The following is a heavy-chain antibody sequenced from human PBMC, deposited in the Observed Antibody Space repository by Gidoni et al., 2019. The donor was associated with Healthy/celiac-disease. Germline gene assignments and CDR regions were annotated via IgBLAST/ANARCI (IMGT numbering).Heavy chain of an antibody. CDR2: IWYDGSNK. CDR1: GFTFSSYG. CDR3: ARYSGSLNDASDI. D-gene: IGHD1-26*01. Sequence: QVQLVESGGGVVQPGRSLRLSCAASGFTFSSYGMHWVRQAPGKGLEWVAVIWYDGSNKYYADSVKGRFTISRDNSKNTLYLQMNSLRAEDTAVYYCARYSGSLNDASDIWGQGTMVTVSS. V-gene: IGHV3-33*01. J-gene: IGHJ3*02.